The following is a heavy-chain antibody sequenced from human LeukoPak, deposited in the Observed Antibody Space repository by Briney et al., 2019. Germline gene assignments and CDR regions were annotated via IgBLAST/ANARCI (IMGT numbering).Heavy chain of an antibody. J-gene: IGHJ6*02. D-gene: IGHD6-13*01. CDR2: INHSGST. CDR3: ARRAYSSSWFYYYYGMDV. CDR1: GGSSSAYY. Sequence: SETLSLTCAVYGGSSSAYYYFWIRQPPGKGLEWIGEINHSGSTNYNPSLKSRVTISVDTSTNQFSLGLSSVTAADTAVYYCARRAYSSSWFYYYYGMDVWGQGTTVTVSS. V-gene: IGHV4-34*01.